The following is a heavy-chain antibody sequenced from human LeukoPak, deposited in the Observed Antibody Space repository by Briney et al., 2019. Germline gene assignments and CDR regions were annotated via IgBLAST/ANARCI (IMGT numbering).Heavy chain of an antibody. CDR3: WSKASNLSYGLRAIDY. J-gene: IGHJ4*02. CDR2: INYSGTT. D-gene: IGHD5-18*01. V-gene: IGHV4-34*01. Sequence: PSETLSLTCAVYGGSFSDHYWNWIRQPPGKGLEWIGEINYSGTTNYNASLKSRVTISVDTSKNHFSLKLHSMTGADTAVYYFWSKASNLSYGLRAIDYWGQGNLVTVSS. CDR1: GGSFSDHY.